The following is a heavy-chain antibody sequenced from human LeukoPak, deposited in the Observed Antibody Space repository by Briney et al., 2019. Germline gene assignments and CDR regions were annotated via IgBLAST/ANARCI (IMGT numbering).Heavy chain of an antibody. CDR3: ARGPQNVVVPAAHWFDP. CDR2: INHSGST. J-gene: IGHJ5*02. V-gene: IGHV4-34*01. CDR1: GGSSSGYY. D-gene: IGHD2-2*01. Sequence: SETLSLTCAVYGGSSSGYYWSWIRQPPGKGLEWIGEINHSGSTNYNPSLKSRVTISVDTSKNQFSLKLSSVTAADTAVYYCARGPQNVVVPAAHWFDPWGRGTLVTVSS.